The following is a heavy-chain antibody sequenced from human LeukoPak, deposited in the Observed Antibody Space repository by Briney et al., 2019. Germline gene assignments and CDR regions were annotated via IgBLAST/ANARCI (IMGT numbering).Heavy chain of an antibody. V-gene: IGHV3-66*01. CDR3: ARSPVLDRNDWSFAD. Sequence: GGSLRLSCAASGFTVSTNYMSWVRQVPGKGLECVSVIYIDGNTYYADSVKGRFTICRENSKNTLYLQMNSLRAEDTAVYFCARSPVLDRNDWSFADWGQGTLVTVSS. J-gene: IGHJ4*02. D-gene: IGHD1-1*01. CDR1: GFTVSTNY. CDR2: IYIDGNT.